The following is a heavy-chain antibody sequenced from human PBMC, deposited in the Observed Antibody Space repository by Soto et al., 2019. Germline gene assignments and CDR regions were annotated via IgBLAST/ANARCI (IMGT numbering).Heavy chain of an antibody. Sequence: QVQLVQSGAEVKKPGASVKVSCKASGYTFTSYYMHWVRQAPGQGLEWMGIINPSGGSTSYEQKCRGRVTMTRDTSKRTVYMELRSLGSEDTDVYYCARTYYDSWSGYSTPPSSWGQGTLVTVSS. CDR1: GYTFTSYY. CDR2: INPSGGST. D-gene: IGHD3-3*01. V-gene: IGHV1-46*03. CDR3: ARTYYDSWSGYSTPPSS. J-gene: IGHJ5*02.